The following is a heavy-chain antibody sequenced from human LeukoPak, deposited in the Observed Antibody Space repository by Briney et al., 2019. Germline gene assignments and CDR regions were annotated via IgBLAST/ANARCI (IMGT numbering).Heavy chain of an antibody. J-gene: IGHJ4*02. CDR2: INHSGST. CDR1: GGSFSGYY. D-gene: IGHD3-22*01. Sequence: PSETLSLTCAVYGGSFSGYYWSWIRQPPGKGLEWIGEINHSGSTNYNPSLKSRVTISVDTSKNQFSLKLSSATAADTAVYYCASLYYYDSSGLKNWGQGTLVTVSS. CDR3: ASLYYYDSSGLKN. V-gene: IGHV4-34*01.